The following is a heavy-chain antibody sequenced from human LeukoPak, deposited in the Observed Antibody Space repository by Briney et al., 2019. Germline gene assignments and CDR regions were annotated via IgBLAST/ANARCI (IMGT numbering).Heavy chain of an antibody. D-gene: IGHD2-8*02. V-gene: IGHV3-23*01. Sequence: GGSLRLSCAASGFTFRSYAMSWVRQAPGKGLEWVSAISGSGGSTYYADSVKGRFTISRDNSKNTLYLQMNSLRAEDTAVYYCAKVVDRVVLLLVGGYYFDYWGQGTLVTVSS. CDR3: AKVVDRVVLLLVGGYYFDY. CDR2: ISGSGGST. CDR1: GFTFRSYA. J-gene: IGHJ4*02.